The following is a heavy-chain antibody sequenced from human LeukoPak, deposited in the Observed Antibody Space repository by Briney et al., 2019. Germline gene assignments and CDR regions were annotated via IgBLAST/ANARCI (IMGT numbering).Heavy chain of an antibody. J-gene: IGHJ6*03. CDR2: IYYSGST. D-gene: IGHD6-19*01. V-gene: IGHV4-59*12. Sequence: SETLSLTCTVSGGSISSYYWSWLRQPAGKGLEWIGYIYYSGSTNYNPSLKSRVTISVDTSKNQFSLKLSSVTAADTAVYYCARGVSGWYYYYMDVWGKGTTVTVSS. CDR1: GGSISSYY. CDR3: ARGVSGWYYYYMDV.